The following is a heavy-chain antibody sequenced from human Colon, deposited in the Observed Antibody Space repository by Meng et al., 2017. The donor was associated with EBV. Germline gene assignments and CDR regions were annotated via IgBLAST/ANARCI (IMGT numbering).Heavy chain of an antibody. CDR3: ATQESRDGHNPY. J-gene: IGHJ4*02. V-gene: IGHV4-4*02. D-gene: IGHD5-24*01. CDR2: IYHSGTT. CDR1: NGSISSSNF. Sequence: VHLEESGPGLVKPSGTLSLTCAVSNGSISSSNFWTWVRQPPGKGLEWIGEIYHSGTTNYNPSLKSRVTISMGKSNNQLSLKLNSVTAADTAVYYCATQESRDGHNPYWGQGTLVTVAS.